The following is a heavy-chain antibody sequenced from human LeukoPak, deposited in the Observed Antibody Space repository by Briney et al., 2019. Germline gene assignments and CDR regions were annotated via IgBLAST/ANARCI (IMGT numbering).Heavy chain of an antibody. D-gene: IGHD2-15*01. J-gene: IGHJ4*02. CDR2: ISYDGSIS. CDR1: GFTFNSYA. CDR3: ARDRRYCSGGSCYFDYFFDY. Sequence: GGSLRLSCAASGFTFNSYAVHWVRQAPGKGLEWVAVISYDGSISFYAASVKGRFTISRDNSKNTLYLQMNSLKAEDTALYFCARDRRYCSGGSCYFDYFFDYWGQGTLVTVSS. V-gene: IGHV3-30-3*01.